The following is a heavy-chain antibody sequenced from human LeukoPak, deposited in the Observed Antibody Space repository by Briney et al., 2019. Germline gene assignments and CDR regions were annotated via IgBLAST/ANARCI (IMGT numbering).Heavy chain of an antibody. V-gene: IGHV4-39*01. Sequence: PSETLSLTCTVSGGSISTSSYYWGWIRQPPGKGLEWIGTIYYSGSTYYNPSLKSRVTISVDTSKNQFSLKLSSVTAADTAVYYCARQGHYSSSWSPPTSQAFDYWGQGTLVTVSS. J-gene: IGHJ4*02. D-gene: IGHD6-6*01. CDR3: ARQGHYSSSWSPPTSQAFDY. CDR1: GGSISTSSYY. CDR2: IYYSGST.